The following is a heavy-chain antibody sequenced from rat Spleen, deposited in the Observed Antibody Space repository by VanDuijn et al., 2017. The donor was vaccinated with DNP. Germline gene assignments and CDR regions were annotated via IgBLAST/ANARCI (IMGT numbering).Heavy chain of an antibody. J-gene: IGHJ3*01. CDR3: ARPDY. V-gene: IGHV5-7*01. CDR1: GFTFSDYN. CDR2: ISYDGSNT. Sequence: EVQLVESGGGLVQPGRSLKLSCAASGFTFSDYNMAWVRQAPKKGLEWVATISYDGSNTNYRDSVKGRFTVSRDNAKSTLYLQIESLRSEDTATYYCARPDYWGQGTLVTVSS.